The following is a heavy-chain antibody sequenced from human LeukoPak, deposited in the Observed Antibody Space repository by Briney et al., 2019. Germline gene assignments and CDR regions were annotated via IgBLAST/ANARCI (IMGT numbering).Heavy chain of an antibody. CDR2: INHSGST. Sequence: PSETLSLTCAVYGGSFSGYYWSWIRQPPGKRLEWIGEINHSGSTNYNPSLKSRVTISVDTSKNQFSLKLSSVTAADTAVYYCARDTGSYRTDYWGQGTLVTVSS. D-gene: IGHD3-16*02. V-gene: IGHV4-34*01. CDR3: ARDTGSYRTDY. CDR1: GGSFSGYY. J-gene: IGHJ4*02.